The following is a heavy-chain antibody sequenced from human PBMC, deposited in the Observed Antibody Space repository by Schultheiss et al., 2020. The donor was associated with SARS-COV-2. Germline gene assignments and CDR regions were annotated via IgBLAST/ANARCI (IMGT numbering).Heavy chain of an antibody. D-gene: IGHD3-3*01. CDR2: ISYDGSNK. V-gene: IGHV3-30*04. CDR1: GFTFSSYV. CDR3: ASGFYDFWSGYYKDDY. J-gene: IGHJ4*02. Sequence: GGSLRLSCAASGFTFSSYVMHWVRQAPGKGLEWVAIISYDGSNKYYADSVEGRFTISRDNFKNTLYLQMNSLGAEDTAVYYCASGFYDFWSGYYKDDYWGRGTLVTVS.